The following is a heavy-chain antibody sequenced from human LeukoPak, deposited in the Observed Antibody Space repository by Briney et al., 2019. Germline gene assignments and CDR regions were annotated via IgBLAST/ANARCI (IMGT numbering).Heavy chain of an antibody. CDR1: GGSISSGGYS. J-gene: IGHJ6*02. Sequence: SQTLSLTCAVSGGSISSGGYSWSWNRQPPGKGLEWIGYIYHSGSTYYNPSLKSRVTISVDRSKNQFSLKLSSVTAADTAVYYCARGQPGYCSSTSCLYYYGMDVWGQGTTVTVSS. CDR3: ARGQPGYCSSTSCLYYYGMDV. D-gene: IGHD2-2*01. CDR2: IYHSGST. V-gene: IGHV4-30-2*01.